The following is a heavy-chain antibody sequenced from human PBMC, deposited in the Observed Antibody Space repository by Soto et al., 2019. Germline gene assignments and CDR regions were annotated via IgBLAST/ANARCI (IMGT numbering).Heavy chain of an antibody. CDR2: IKQDGSEK. J-gene: IGHJ6*03. V-gene: IGHV3-7*01. CDR1: GFTFSSYW. CDR3: ARGGYSSSHNYYYYYMDV. Sequence: GGSLRLSCAASGFTFSSYWMSWVRQAPGKGLEWVANIKQDGSEKYYVDSVKGRFTISRDNAKNSLYLQMNSLRAEDTAVYYCARGGYSSSHNYYYYYMDVWGKGTTVTVSS. D-gene: IGHD6-6*01.